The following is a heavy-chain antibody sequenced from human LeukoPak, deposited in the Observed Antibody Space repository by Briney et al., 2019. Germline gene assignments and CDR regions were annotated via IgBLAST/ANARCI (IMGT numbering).Heavy chain of an antibody. Sequence: SETLSLTCTVSGGSISSYYWSWIRQPPGKGLEWIGYIYYSGSTNYNPFLKSRVTISVDTSKNQLSLKLSSVTAADTAVYYCAGRGIAVADYPYWGQGTLVTVSS. J-gene: IGHJ4*02. CDR3: AGRGIAVADYPY. CDR2: IYYSGST. CDR1: GGSISSYY. D-gene: IGHD6-19*01. V-gene: IGHV4-59*08.